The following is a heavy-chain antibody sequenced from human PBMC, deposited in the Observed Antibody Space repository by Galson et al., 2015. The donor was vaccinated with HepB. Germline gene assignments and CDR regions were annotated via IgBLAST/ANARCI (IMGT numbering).Heavy chain of an antibody. CDR3: ARGDIVVVVAATLMDYYGMDV. CDR2: MNPNSGNT. D-gene: IGHD2-15*01. V-gene: IGHV1-8*01. Sequence: SVKVSCKASGYTFTSYDINWVRQATGQGLEWMGWMNPNSGNTGYAQKFQGRVTMTRNTSISTAYMELSSLGSEDTAVYYCARGDIVVVVAATLMDYYGMDVWGQGTTVTVSS. J-gene: IGHJ6*02. CDR1: GYTFTSYD.